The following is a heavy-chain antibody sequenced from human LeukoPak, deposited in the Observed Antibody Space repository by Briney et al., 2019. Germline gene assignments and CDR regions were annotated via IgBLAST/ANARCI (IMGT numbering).Heavy chain of an antibody. CDR3: ARGPTRYYFDY. Sequence: SETLSLTCTVSGGSTTNYYWSWIRQPPGKGLEWIGYIYYSGNTNCNPSLKSGVTISVDTSNNQFSLNLSSVTAADTAVYYCARGPTRYYFDYWGQGTLVTVSS. CDR2: IYYSGNT. V-gene: IGHV4-59*01. CDR1: GGSTTNYY. J-gene: IGHJ4*02.